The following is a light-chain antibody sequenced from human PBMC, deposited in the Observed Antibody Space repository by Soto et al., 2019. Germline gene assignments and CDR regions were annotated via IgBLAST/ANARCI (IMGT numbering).Light chain of an antibody. CDR2: DAS. CDR3: QQYNLYPLT. J-gene: IGKJ4*01. V-gene: IGKV1D-16*01. CDR1: QGIRSW. Sequence: DIQMTQSPSSLSASVGDRVTITCRASQGIRSWLAWYQQKPGKAPKSLIYDASSLRSGVPSRFSGSASGTDFALTISSLQPEDAATYYCQQYNLYPLTFGGGTKVEIK.